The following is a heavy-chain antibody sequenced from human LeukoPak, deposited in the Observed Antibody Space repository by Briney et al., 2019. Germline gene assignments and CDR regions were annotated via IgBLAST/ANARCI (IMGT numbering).Heavy chain of an antibody. CDR1: GDFISTSSYF. V-gene: IGHV4-39*01. D-gene: IGHD1-14*01. J-gene: IGHJ4*02. CDR2: VFYSHST. Sequence: PSETLSLTCTVSGDFISTSSYFWDWIRQPPGKGLEWIGSVFYSHSTDYNPSLKSRVNISVDTSKNQFSLRLSSVTARDTAVYYCASRGSDWYPERDYWGQGTLVTVSS. CDR3: ASRGSDWYPERDY.